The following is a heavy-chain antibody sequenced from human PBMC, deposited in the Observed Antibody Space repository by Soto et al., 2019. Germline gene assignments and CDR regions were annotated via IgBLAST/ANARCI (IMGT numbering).Heavy chain of an antibody. V-gene: IGHV3-23*01. CDR3: AKAESDSFTAALDY. D-gene: IGHD2-2*01. Sequence: GGSLRLSCAASGFTFNNFALAWVRLAPGKGLEWVSTISATGVFTYYADSVMGRFSISRDNSEKTLFLQMNSLRVEDTAVYYCAKAESDSFTAALDYRGHGALVSV. J-gene: IGHJ4*01. CDR2: ISATGVFT. CDR1: GFTFNNFA.